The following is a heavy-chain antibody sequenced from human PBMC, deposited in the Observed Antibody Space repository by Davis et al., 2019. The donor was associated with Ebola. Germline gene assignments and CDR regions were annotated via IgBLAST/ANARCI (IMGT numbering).Heavy chain of an antibody. J-gene: IGHJ6*03. Sequence: PSETLSLTCTVSGGSISSYYWSWIRQPPGKGLEWIGYIYYSGSTNYNPSLKSRVTISVDTSKNQFSLKLSSVTAADTAVYYCARSPQYCSGGSCRLGYYYMDVWGKGTTVTVSS. V-gene: IGHV4-59*01. D-gene: IGHD2-15*01. CDR1: GGSISSYY. CDR2: IYYSGST. CDR3: ARSPQYCSGGSCRLGYYYMDV.